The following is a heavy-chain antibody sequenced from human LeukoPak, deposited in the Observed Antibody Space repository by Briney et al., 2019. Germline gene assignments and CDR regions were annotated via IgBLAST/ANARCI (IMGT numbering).Heavy chain of an antibody. CDR2: IHHSGST. Sequence: SETLSLTCAVSGGSISSGGYSWSWIRQPPGKGLEWIGYIHHSGSTYYNPSLKSRVTISVDRSKNQFSLKLSSVTAADTAVYYCARAPQRYDSSGYLSPDAFDIWGQGTMVTVSS. V-gene: IGHV4-30-2*01. J-gene: IGHJ3*02. CDR1: GGSISSGGYS. D-gene: IGHD3-22*01. CDR3: ARAPQRYDSSGYLSPDAFDI.